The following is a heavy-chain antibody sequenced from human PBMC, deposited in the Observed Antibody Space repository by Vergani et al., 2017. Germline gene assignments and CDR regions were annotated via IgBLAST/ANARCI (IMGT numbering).Heavy chain of an antibody. Sequence: EVQLVESGGGLVQPGGSLRLSCAASGFTFSNAWMSWVRQAPGKGLEWVGRIKSKTDGGTTDYAAPVKGRFTISRDDSKNTLYLQMNSLKTEDTAVYYCTTDPLGYCSSTSCYAADYWGQGTLVTVSS. CDR1: GFTFSNAW. CDR3: TTDPLGYCSSTSCYAADY. V-gene: IGHV3-15*01. D-gene: IGHD2-2*01. CDR2: IKSKTDGGTT. J-gene: IGHJ4*02.